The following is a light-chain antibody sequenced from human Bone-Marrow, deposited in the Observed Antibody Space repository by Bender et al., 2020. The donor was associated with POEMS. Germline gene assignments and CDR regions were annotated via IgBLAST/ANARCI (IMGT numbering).Light chain of an antibody. Sequence: QSVLTQPPSASGTPGQSVTISCSGTSSNFGNNAANWYQHVPGTAPKLLIYSNNQRPSRVPDRFSASTSGTSASLAISGLHSDDEADYYCSSWDDSLNGWVFGGGTKLTVL. CDR2: SNN. CDR1: SSNFGNNA. J-gene: IGLJ3*02. CDR3: SSWDDSLNGWV. V-gene: IGLV1-44*01.